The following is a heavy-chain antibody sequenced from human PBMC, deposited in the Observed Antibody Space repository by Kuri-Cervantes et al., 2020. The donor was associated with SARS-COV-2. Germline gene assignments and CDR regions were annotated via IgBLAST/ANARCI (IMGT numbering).Heavy chain of an antibody. D-gene: IGHD1-1*01. CDR2: IYYSGST. V-gene: IGHV4-30-4*08. CDR1: GGSISSGDYY. Sequence: SETLSLTCTVSGGSISSGDYYWSWIRQPPGKGLEWIGYIYYSGSTYYNPSLKSRVTISVDTSKNQFSLKLSSVTAADTAVYYCARVRLMDSGYDYWGQGTLVTVSS. J-gene: IGHJ4*02. CDR3: ARVRLMDSGYDY.